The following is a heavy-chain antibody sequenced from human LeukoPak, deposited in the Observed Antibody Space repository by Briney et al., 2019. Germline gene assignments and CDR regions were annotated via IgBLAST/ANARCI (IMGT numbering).Heavy chain of an antibody. J-gene: IGHJ5*02. Sequence: ASVKVSCKASGYTFTGYYMHWVRQAPGQGLEWMGWINPNSGGTNYAQKFQGRVTMTRDTSISTAYMELSRLRSDDTAVYYCARTGTYSSGWYGPNWFDPWGQGTLVTVSS. D-gene: IGHD6-19*01. CDR3: ARTGTYSSGWYGPNWFDP. CDR1: GYTFTGYY. CDR2: INPNSGGT. V-gene: IGHV1-2*02.